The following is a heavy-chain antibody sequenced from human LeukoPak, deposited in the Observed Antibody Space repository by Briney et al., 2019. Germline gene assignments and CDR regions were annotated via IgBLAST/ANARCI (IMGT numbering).Heavy chain of an antibody. D-gene: IGHD1-7*01. V-gene: IGHV1-2*02. CDR1: GYTFTGYY. Sequence: ASVKVSCKASGYTFTGYYMHWVRQAPGQGLEWMGWINPNSGGTNYAQRFQGRVTMTRDTSISTAYMELSRLRSDDTAVYYCARNPSITGTTENYYYYYMDVWGKGTTVTVSS. J-gene: IGHJ6*03. CDR3: ARNPSITGTTENYYYYYMDV. CDR2: INPNSGGT.